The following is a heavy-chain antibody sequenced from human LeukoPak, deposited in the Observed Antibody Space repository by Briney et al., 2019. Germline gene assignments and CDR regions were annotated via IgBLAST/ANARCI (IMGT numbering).Heavy chain of an antibody. J-gene: IGHJ3*01. CDR3: AKDITPRIPAAFDL. CDR1: GFTFDDYA. CDR2: ISWNSGRI. V-gene: IGHV3-9*01. Sequence: GRSLRLSCAASGFTFDDYAMHWVRQVPGKGLEWDSGISWNSGRIDYADSVKGRFTISRDNAKNSLFLQMNSLRAEDTAFYYCAKDITPRIPAAFDLWGQGTMVTVSS. D-gene: IGHD2-21*01.